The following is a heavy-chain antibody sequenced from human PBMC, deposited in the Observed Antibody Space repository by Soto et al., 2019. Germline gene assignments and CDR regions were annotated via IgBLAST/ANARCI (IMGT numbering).Heavy chain of an antibody. CDR1: GFTVTSYW. Sequence: GGSLRLSCAASGFTVTSYWMHWVRQAPGKGLVWVSRTSPAGSSTYYADFVRGRFTISKDTAKNTLYLQINSLGAEDTAVYYYARGNTGYGNFDYWGQGTLVTVSS. D-gene: IGHD5-12*01. CDR3: ARGNTGYGNFDY. J-gene: IGHJ4*02. V-gene: IGHV3-74*01. CDR2: TSPAGSST.